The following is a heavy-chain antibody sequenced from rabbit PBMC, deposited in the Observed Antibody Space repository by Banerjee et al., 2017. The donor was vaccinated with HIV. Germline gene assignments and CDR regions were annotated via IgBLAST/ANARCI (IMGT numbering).Heavy chain of an antibody. D-gene: IGHD6-1*01. J-gene: IGHJ4*01. CDR3: AREDTYGYVDYAYAERYFNL. Sequence: GKGLELIACVYTSSGATWYASWVNGRFTISRSTSLNTVDLKMTSLTAADTATYFCAREDTYGYVDYAYAERYFNLWG. CDR2: VYTSSGAT. V-gene: IGHV1S43*01.